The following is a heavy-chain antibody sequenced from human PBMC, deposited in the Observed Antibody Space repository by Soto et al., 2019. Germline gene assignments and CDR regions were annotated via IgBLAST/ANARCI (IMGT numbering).Heavy chain of an antibody. CDR3: TTDTDKVPAIRFDY. J-gene: IGHJ4*02. Sequence: EVHLVESGGGLVKPGGSLRLSCAASAFTFSDAWMSWVRQAPGKGLEWVGRIKSRNDGGTTDYAAPVKGRFTISRDDSKNTLYLQMTSLKSEDTDVYYCTTDTDKVPAIRFDYWGQGTLVAVSS. CDR1: AFTFSDAW. V-gene: IGHV3-15*01. D-gene: IGHD5-12*01. CDR2: IKSRNDGGTT.